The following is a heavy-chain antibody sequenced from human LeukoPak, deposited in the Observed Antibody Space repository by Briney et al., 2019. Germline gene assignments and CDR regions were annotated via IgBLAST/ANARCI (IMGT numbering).Heavy chain of an antibody. CDR2: INPNSGGT. D-gene: IGHD3-3*01. CDR3: ARDFAMIFGVVIGFDL. CDR1: GYTFTGYY. V-gene: IGHV1-2*06. Sequence: ASVKVPCKASGYTFTGYYMHWVRQAPGQGLEWMGRINPNSGGTNYAQKFQGRVTMTRDTSISTAYMELSRLRSDDTAVYYCARDFAMIFGVVIGFDLWGRGTLVTVSS. J-gene: IGHJ2*01.